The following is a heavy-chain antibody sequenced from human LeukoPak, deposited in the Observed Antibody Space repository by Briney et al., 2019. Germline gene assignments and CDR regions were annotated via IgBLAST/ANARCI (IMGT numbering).Heavy chain of an antibody. Sequence: PGGSLRLSCAASGFTFSSYAMHWVRQAPGKGLEWGAVISYDGSNKYYADSVKGRFTISRDNSKNTLYLQMNSLRAEDTAVYYCARGSIAAPTYYFDYWGQGTLVTVSS. D-gene: IGHD6-6*01. CDR2: ISYDGSNK. J-gene: IGHJ4*02. CDR3: ARGSIAAPTYYFDY. CDR1: GFTFSSYA. V-gene: IGHV3-30*01.